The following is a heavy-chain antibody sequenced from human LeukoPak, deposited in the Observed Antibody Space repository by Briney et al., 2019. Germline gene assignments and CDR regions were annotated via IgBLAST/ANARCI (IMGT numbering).Heavy chain of an antibody. CDR1: GLTFSSYW. Sequence: GGSLRPSCAAYGLTFSSYWMHWVRQVPGQVLVSVPRINSDGSSITYADSMKGRFTISRDNAKNTLYLQMNSLRVEDTAVYYCVREGRVSGYDFDCWGQGTLVTVSS. CDR2: INSDGSSI. CDR3: VREGRVSGYDFDC. V-gene: IGHV3-74*03. D-gene: IGHD5-12*01. J-gene: IGHJ4*02.